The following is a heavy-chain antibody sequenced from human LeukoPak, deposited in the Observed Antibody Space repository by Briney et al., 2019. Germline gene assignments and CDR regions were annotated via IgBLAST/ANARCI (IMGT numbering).Heavy chain of an antibody. CDR3: ARGLGYSYGYGIDY. CDR1: GFTVSSNY. J-gene: IGHJ4*02. V-gene: IGHV3-53*01. CDR2: TYSGGST. D-gene: IGHD5-18*01. Sequence: GGSLRLSCAASGFTVSSNYMSWVRQAPGKGLEWVSVTYSGGSTYYADSVKGRFTISRDNSKNTLSLQMNSLRAEDTALYYCARGLGYSYGYGIDYWGQGTLVTVSS.